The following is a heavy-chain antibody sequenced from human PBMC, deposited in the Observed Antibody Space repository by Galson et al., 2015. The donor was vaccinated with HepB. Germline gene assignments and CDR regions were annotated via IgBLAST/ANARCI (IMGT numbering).Heavy chain of an antibody. D-gene: IGHD3-3*01. Sequence: LSLTCTVSGGSISSSSYYWGWIRQPPGKGLEWIGSIYYSGSTYYNPSLKSRVTISVDTSKNQFSLKLSSVTAADTAVYYCARQGPTGFLEWLFQYNWFDPWGQGTLVTVSS. V-gene: IGHV4-39*01. CDR1: GGSISSSSYY. CDR3: ARQGPTGFLEWLFQYNWFDP. J-gene: IGHJ5*02. CDR2: IYYSGST.